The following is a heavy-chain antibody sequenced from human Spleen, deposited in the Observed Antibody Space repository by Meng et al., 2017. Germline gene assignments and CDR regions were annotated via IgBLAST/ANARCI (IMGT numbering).Heavy chain of an antibody. J-gene: IGHJ4*02. CDR2: FYSDDNT. Sequence: GESLKISCAASGLTVSSNYMSWVRQAPGKGLEWVSVFYSDDNTYYADSVKGRFTITRDNAKNTLFLQMNSLRVEDTALYYCVRDKGGDYAFDSWGQGTVVTVSS. D-gene: IGHD4-17*01. V-gene: IGHV3-66*01. CDR1: GLTVSSNY. CDR3: VRDKGGDYAFDS.